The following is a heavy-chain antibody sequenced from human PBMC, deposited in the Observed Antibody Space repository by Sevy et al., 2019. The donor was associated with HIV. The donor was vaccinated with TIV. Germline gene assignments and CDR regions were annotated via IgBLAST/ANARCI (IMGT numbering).Heavy chain of an antibody. D-gene: IGHD1-26*01. CDR1: GFTFRTYS. J-gene: IGHJ6*02. CDR2: IGYDGSDK. V-gene: IGHV3-30*18. Sequence: GGSLRLSCAASGFTFRTYSMNWVRQAPGKGLDWVAVIGYDGSDKYYADSVKGRFTISRDNSKNTLFLQMNSLRVEDTAVYYCAKERGGSYIPYFYGMDVWGQGTAVTVSS. CDR3: AKERGGSYIPYFYGMDV.